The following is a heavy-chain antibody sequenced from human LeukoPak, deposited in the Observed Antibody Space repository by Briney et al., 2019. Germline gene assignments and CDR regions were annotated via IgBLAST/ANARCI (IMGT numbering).Heavy chain of an antibody. CDR1: GGTFSSYA. CDR2: IIPIFGTA. CDR3: ARVRLLWFGELFYYYNYMDV. J-gene: IGHJ6*03. D-gene: IGHD3-10*01. Sequence: SVKVSCKASGGTFSSYAISWVRQAPGQGLEWMGGIIPIFGTANYAQKFQGRVTITADESTSTAYMELSSLRSEDTAVYYCARVRLLWFGELFYYYNYMDVWGKGTTVTISS. V-gene: IGHV1-69*13.